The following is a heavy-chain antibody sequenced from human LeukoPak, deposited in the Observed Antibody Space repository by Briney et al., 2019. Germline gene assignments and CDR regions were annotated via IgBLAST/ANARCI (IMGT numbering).Heavy chain of an antibody. CDR2: IYTSGST. CDR3: ARDGGASAVTTADCYYYGMDV. J-gene: IGHJ6*02. Sequence: SETLSLTCTVSGGSISSYYWSWIRQPAGKGLEWIGRIYTSGSTNYNPSLKSRVTMSVDTSKNQFSLKLSSVTAADTAVYYCARDGGASAVTTADCYYYGMDVWGQGTTVTVSS. D-gene: IGHD4-11*01. CDR1: GGSISSYY. V-gene: IGHV4-4*07.